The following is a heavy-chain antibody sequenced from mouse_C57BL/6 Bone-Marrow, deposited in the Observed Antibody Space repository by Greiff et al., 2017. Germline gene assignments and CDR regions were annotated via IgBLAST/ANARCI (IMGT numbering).Heavy chain of an antibody. V-gene: IGHV1-50*01. CDR1: GYTFTSYW. CDR3: VSDQATAWFAY. CDR2: IDPSDSYT. J-gene: IGHJ3*01. Sequence: VQLQQPGAELVKPGASVKLSCKASGYTFTSYWMQWVKQRPGQGLEWIGEIDPSDSYTNYNQKFKGKATLTVDTSSSTAYMQLISLTSEDSAVYYCVSDQATAWFAYWGQGTLVTVSA. D-gene: IGHD3-2*02.